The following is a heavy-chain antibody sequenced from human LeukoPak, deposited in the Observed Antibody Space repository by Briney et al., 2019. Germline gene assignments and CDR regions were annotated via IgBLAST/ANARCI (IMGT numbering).Heavy chain of an antibody. CDR1: GFTFSSYS. J-gene: IGHJ5*02. D-gene: IGHD6-19*01. CDR2: ISSSSSYI. V-gene: IGHV3-21*01. CDR3: ARDYTRPSSSGWYFGWFDP. Sequence: PGGSLRLSCAASGFTFSSYSMNWVRQAPGKGLEWVSSISSSSSYIYYADSVKGRFTISRDNAKNSLYLQMNSLRAEDTAVYYCARDYTRPSSSGWYFGWFDPWGQGTLVTVSS.